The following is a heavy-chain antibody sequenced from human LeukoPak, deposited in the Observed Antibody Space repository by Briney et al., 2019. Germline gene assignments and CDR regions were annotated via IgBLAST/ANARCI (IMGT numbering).Heavy chain of an antibody. D-gene: IGHD3-10*01. CDR2: ISYDGSNK. V-gene: IGHV3-30-3*01. CDR1: GFTFSSYA. J-gene: IGHJ4*02. Sequence: GGSLRLSCAASGFTFSSYAMHWVRQAPGKGLEWVAVISYDGSNKYYADSVKGRFTISRDNSKNTLYLQMNSLRAEDTAVYYCARDVLTYGSYFDYWGQGTLVTVSS. CDR3: ARDVLTYGSYFDY.